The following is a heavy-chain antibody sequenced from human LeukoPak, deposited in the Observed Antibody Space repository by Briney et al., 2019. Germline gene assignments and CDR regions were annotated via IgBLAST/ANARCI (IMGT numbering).Heavy chain of an antibody. V-gene: IGHV1-18*01. CDR1: GYIFTTYG. CDR2: ISAYIGNT. D-gene: IGHD2-2*01. CDR3: ARAWDCSSTTCYVYFDY. J-gene: IGHJ4*02. Sequence: GASVKVSCKTSGYIFTTYGISWVRQAPGQGLEWMGWISAYIGNTNYAQKLQGRVTMTTDTSTNTAYVELRSLTSDDTAVYYCARAWDCSSTTCYVYFDYWGQGSLVTVSS.